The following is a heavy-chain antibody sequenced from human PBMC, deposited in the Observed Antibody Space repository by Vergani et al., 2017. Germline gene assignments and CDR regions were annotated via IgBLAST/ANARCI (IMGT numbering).Heavy chain of an antibody. CDR1: GGSIGSHY. Sequence: QVQLQESGPGLVKPSETLSLTCIVSGGSIGSHYWSWIRQPPWKGLEWIGYIYYSGSTNYNPSLKSRVTISEDTSKNQFFLKLSSVTAADTAVYYCARASVDTGGFDPWGQGTLVTVSS. CDR3: ARASVDTGGFDP. V-gene: IGHV4-59*11. CDR2: IYYSGST. D-gene: IGHD5-18*01. J-gene: IGHJ5*02.